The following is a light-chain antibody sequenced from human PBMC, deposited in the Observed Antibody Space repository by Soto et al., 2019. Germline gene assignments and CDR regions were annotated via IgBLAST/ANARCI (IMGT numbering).Light chain of an antibody. V-gene: IGKV1-39*01. J-gene: IGKJ2*01. CDR1: QSISNY. CDR2: GAS. CDR3: QQSYTNPPT. Sequence: DIQLTQSPSSLSASIGGRVTISCRSIQSISNYLNWYQQKPGKAPKLVIFGASTLQTGVPSTFSGSGSGTDFTLTIASLQVEDFATYFCQQSYTNPPTFGQGTKVDI.